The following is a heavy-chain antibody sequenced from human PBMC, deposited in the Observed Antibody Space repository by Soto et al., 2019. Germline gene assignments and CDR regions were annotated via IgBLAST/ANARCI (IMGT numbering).Heavy chain of an antibody. D-gene: IGHD3-10*01. J-gene: IGHJ6*02. CDR3: ARDRGGYGPPDV. Sequence: QVQLVESGGGLVKPGGSLRLSCAASGFSFSDSYMSWVRQAPGKGLEWVAYISGSSGYTGYADSVKGRFTISRDNAKNSLYLQMNSRGVEDTAVYYCARDRGGYGPPDVWGQGTTVTVSS. CDR2: ISGSSGYT. CDR1: GFSFSDSY. V-gene: IGHV3-11*06.